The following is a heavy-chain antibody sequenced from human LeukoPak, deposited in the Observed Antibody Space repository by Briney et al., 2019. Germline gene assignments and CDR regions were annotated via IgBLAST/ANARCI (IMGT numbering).Heavy chain of an antibody. J-gene: IGHJ4*02. V-gene: IGHV3-23*01. CDR1: GFTFSSYA. CDR2: ISGSGGST. Sequence: PGASLRLSCAASGFTFSSYAMSWVRQAPGKGLEWVSAISGSGGSTYYADSVKGRFTISRDNSKNTLYLQMNSLGAEDTAVYYCAKGGRGRILSDYWGQGTLVTVSS. CDR3: AKGGRGRILSDY.